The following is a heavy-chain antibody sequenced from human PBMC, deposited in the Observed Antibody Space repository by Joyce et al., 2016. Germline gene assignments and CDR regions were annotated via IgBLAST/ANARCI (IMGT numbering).Heavy chain of an antibody. CDR3: AKERVVPAALDGMDV. CDR2: MSFDGSSY. J-gene: IGHJ6*02. CDR1: GFTCGSYG. D-gene: IGHD2-2*01. Sequence: QVQLVESGGGVVQPGRSLRLSCAASGFTCGSYGMHWVRQAPGKGLEWVSVMSFDGSSYYYGDSVKGRFTISRDNSKNTLYLQMNSLRAEDTAIYFCAKERVVPAALDGMDVWGQGTTVTVSS. V-gene: IGHV3-30*18.